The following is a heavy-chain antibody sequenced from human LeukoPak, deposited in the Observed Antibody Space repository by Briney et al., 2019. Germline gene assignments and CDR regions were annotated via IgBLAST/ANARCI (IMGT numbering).Heavy chain of an antibody. CDR2: ISYDGNKK. Sequence: GGSLRLSCAASEFTFSSYTIHWVRQAPGKGLEWVAVISYDGNKKYYADSVKGRFTISRDNSKNTLYLQMNSQRAEDTAVYYCARGAITIFGVVYYYGLDVWGQGTTVTVSS. CDR3: ARGAITIFGVVYYYGLDV. J-gene: IGHJ6*02. D-gene: IGHD3-3*01. CDR1: EFTFSSYT. V-gene: IGHV3-30*04.